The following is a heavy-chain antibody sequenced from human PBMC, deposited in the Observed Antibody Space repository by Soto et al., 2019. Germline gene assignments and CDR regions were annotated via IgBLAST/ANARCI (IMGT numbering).Heavy chain of an antibody. D-gene: IGHD2-2*03. CDR3: ARGGYSKYYVIVV. V-gene: IGHV1-46*01. Sequence: QVQLVQSGAEVKKPGESVKVSCKASGYTFTSYYMHWLRHAPGQGLEWMGIINPSGGSTSYAQTFQGRVTMTRDTAKSTVYMELNSLRSEDMAVYYCARGGYSKYYVIVVWGQGTAVTVS. J-gene: IGHJ6*02. CDR2: INPSGGST. CDR1: GYTFTSYY.